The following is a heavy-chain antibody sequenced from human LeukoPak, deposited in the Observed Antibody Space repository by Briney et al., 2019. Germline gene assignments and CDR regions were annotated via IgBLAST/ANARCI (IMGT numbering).Heavy chain of an antibody. J-gene: IGHJ5*02. CDR3: AMSIAGFDP. CDR2: INHSGST. CDR1: GGSFSGYY. V-gene: IGHV4-34*01. Sequence: SETLSLTCAVYGGSFSGYYWSWIRQPPGKGLEWIGEINHSGSTNYNPSLKSRVTISVDTSKNQFSLKLSSVTAADTAVYYCAMSIAGFDPWGQGTLVTVSS. D-gene: IGHD6-6*01.